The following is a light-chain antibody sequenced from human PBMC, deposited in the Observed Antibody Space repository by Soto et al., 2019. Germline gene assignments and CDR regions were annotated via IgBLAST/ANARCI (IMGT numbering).Light chain of an antibody. Sequence: EIGLTQSPGTLSLSPGERATLSCRARQSVSRNYLAWYQQKPGQAPKVLIYRASIRAPGIPDRFTGSGSGTDFTLTISRLEPEDFAVYYWQQYGSSPLTFGGGTKVAIK. V-gene: IGKV3-20*01. CDR3: QQYGSSPLT. CDR2: RAS. J-gene: IGKJ4*01. CDR1: QSVSRNY.